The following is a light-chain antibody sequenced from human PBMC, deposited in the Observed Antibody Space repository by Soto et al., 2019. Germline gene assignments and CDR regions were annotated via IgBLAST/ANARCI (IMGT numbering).Light chain of an antibody. CDR2: AAS. J-gene: IGKJ4*01. CDR1: QSISSY. CDR3: QQGYSTHLT. Sequence: DIQMTQSPSSLSASVGDRVTITCRASQSISSYLNWYQQKPGKAPKLLIYAASSLQSGVPSRFSGSGSGTDFTLTISSLQPEDVATYYCQQGYSTHLTFGGGTKVEIK. V-gene: IGKV1-39*01.